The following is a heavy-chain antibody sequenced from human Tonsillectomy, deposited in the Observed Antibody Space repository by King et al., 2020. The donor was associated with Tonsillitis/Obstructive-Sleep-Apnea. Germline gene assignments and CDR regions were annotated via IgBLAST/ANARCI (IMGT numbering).Heavy chain of an antibody. CDR3: ARSELPQTAFDY. CDR1: GFTFRIYA. J-gene: IGHJ4*02. Sequence: VQLVESGGGVVQPGRSLRLSCAASGFTFRIYAMHWVRQAPGKGLEWVAVISYDGSNKYYADSVKGRFTISRDNSKNTLYLQMNSLRAEDTAVYYCARSELPQTAFDYWGQGTLVTVSS. D-gene: IGHD1-26*01. V-gene: IGHV3-30*01. CDR2: ISYDGSNK.